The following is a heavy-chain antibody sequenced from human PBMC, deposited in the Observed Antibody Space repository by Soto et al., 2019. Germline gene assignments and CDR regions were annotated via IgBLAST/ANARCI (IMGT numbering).Heavy chain of an antibody. CDR2: IYYSGNT. CDR1: GGSISNSSYY. Sequence: PSETLSLTCTVSGGSISNSSYYWGWIRQPPGKGLEWIGSIYYSGNTYYTPSPKSRVTISVDTSKNQFSLKLNSVTAADTAVYYCARDLWGYCGTDCYPLDVWGQGTTVTVSS. J-gene: IGHJ6*02. V-gene: IGHV4-39*07. D-gene: IGHD2-21*02. CDR3: ARDLWGYCGTDCYPLDV.